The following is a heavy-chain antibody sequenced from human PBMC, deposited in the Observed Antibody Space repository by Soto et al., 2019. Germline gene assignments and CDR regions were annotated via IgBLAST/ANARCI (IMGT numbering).Heavy chain of an antibody. CDR3: TPAITRPKYFQH. D-gene: IGHD2-2*01. CDR1: GFTFSNAW. Sequence: GGSLRLSCAASGFTFSNAWMSWVRQAPGKGLEWVGRIKSKTDGGTTDYAAPVKGRFTISRDDSKDTLYLQMNSLKTEDTAVYYCTPAITRPKYFQHWGQGTLVTVSS. V-gene: IGHV3-15*01. CDR2: IKSKTDGGTT. J-gene: IGHJ1*01.